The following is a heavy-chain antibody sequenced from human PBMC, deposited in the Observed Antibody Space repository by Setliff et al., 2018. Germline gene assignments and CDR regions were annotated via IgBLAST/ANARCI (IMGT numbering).Heavy chain of an antibody. Sequence: PSETLSLTCTVSGGSISSGSYYWTWLRQPTGERLEWIGHIDPSGDTNYSPSLQSRVTISRDTSKNRLSLDLTSVTAADTAGYYCARSLSSGSYWDSRPFYTDYWGQGTLVTVSS. CDR1: GGSISSGSYY. J-gene: IGHJ4*02. V-gene: IGHV4-61*09. CDR3: ARSLSSGSYWDSRPFYTDY. CDR2: IDPSGDT. D-gene: IGHD3-10*01.